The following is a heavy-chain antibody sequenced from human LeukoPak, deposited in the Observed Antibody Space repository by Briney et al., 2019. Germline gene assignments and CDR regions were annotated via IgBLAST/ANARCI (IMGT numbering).Heavy chain of an antibody. CDR1: GYSFTSYW. CDR3: ARQIWFGAYYCGMDV. D-gene: IGHD3-10*01. J-gene: IGHJ6*02. CDR2: IYPGDSDT. V-gene: IGHV5-51*01. Sequence: GESLKISCKGSGYSFTSYWIGWVRQMPGKGLEWMGIIYPGDSDTRYSPSFQGQVTISADKSISTAYLQWSSLKASDTAMYYCARQIWFGAYYCGMDVWGQGTTVTVSS.